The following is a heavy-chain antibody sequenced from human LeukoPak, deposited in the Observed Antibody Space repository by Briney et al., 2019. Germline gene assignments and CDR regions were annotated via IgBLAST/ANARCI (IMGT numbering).Heavy chain of an antibody. J-gene: IGHJ4*02. CDR3: AKGSSSGWYGFDY. CDR1: GYTFTRYA. Sequence: AAVKVSCKASGYTFTRYAMNWVRQAPGQGLEWMGWINTNTGNPTYAQGFTGRFVFSLDTSVSTAYLQISSLKAEDTAVYYCAKGSSSGWYGFDYWGQGTLVTVSS. CDR2: INTNTGNP. D-gene: IGHD6-19*01. V-gene: IGHV7-4-1*02.